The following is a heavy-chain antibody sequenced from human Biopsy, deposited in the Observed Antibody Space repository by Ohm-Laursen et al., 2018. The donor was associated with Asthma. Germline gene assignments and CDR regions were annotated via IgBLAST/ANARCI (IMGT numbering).Heavy chain of an antibody. J-gene: IGHJ6*02. CDR2: INVYNGNT. CDR3: ASAVSYSHYYSIDF. Sequence: SSVKVSCKTSGYTFNSVGITWVRQAPGQGLEWMGWINVYNGNTKDAQKLQDRVTMITDTSTSTAYMELRSLRSDDTAAYFCASAVSYSHYYSIDFWGQGTTVTVS. D-gene: IGHD3-10*01. V-gene: IGHV1-18*01. CDR1: GYTFNSVG.